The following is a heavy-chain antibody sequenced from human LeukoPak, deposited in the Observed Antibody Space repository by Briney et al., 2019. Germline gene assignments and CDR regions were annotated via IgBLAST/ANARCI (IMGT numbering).Heavy chain of an antibody. CDR2: IRYDGSNK. CDR1: GFTFSSYG. J-gene: IGHJ4*02. V-gene: IGHV3-30*02. D-gene: IGHD3-10*01. CDR3: AKDLGYYYGSGSLDY. Sequence: PGGSLRLSCAASGFTFSSYGMHWVRQAPGKGLEWVAFIRYDGSNKYYADSVKGRFTISRDNSKNTLYLQMNSLRAEDTAVYYCAKDLGYYYGSGSLDYWGQGTLVTVSS.